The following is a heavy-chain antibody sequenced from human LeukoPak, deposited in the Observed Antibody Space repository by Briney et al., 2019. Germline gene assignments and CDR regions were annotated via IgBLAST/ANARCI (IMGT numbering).Heavy chain of an antibody. J-gene: IGHJ4*02. CDR1: GFTFSSYG. Sequence: GGSLRLSCAASGFTFSSYGMHWVRQAPGKGLEWVAVIWYDGSNKYYADSVKGRFTISRDNSKNTLYLQMNSLRAEETAVYYCARDGKCGELLVFGEGGQGTLVTVSS. V-gene: IGHV3-33*01. CDR2: IWYDGSNK. D-gene: IGHD3-10*01. CDR3: ARDGKCGELLVFGE.